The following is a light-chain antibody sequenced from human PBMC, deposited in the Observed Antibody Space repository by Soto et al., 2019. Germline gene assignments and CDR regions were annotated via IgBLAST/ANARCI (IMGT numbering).Light chain of an antibody. J-gene: IGKJ4*01. V-gene: IGKV1-39*01. CDR2: AAS. CDR3: QQSYSTPPGLT. CDR1: QSISSY. Sequence: DIHLTQSPSFLSSSVVDRVTITCRASQSISSYLNWYQQKPGKAPKLLIYAASSLQSGVPSRFSGSGSGTDFTLTISSLQPEDFATYYCQQSYSTPPGLTFGGGTKVDIK.